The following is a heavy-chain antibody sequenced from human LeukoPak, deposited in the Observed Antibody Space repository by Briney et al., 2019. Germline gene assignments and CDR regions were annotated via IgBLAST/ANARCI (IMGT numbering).Heavy chain of an antibody. V-gene: IGHV3-11*01. CDR1: GFIFSDHY. CDR2: INSDSTTL. CDR3: ARLRGLIDH. D-gene: IGHD3-10*01. Sequence: GGSLRLSCAASGFIFSDHYMSWIRQAPGKGLEGVAYINSDSTTLYYADSVKGRFTVSRDYAKNSLYLHMNSLGVDDTAVYYCARLRGLIDHWGQGALVTVSS. J-gene: IGHJ4*02.